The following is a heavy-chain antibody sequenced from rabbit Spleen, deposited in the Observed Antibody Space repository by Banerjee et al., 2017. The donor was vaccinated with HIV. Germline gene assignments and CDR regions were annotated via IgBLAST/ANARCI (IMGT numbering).Heavy chain of an antibody. CDR2: MYPDGVGST. J-gene: IGHJ4*01. V-gene: IGHV1S40*01. Sequence: QSLEESGGDLVKPEGSLTLTCTASGFSFSSNYWMCWVRQAPGKGLEWIGCMYPDGVGSTAYASWAKGRFTISKTSSTTVTLQMTSLTVADTATYFCARDVTGYIGHGYYFNLWGQGTLVTVS. D-gene: IGHD7-1*01. CDR1: GFSFSSNYW. CDR3: ARDVTGYIGHGYYFNL.